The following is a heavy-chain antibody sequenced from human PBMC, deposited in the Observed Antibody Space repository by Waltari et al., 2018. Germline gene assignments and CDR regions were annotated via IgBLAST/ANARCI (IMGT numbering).Heavy chain of an antibody. Sequence: QVQLVQSGTEVGKPGASVKVSCEASGYIFTSYIMHWLRQAPGQRLEWMGWINAGNGNTKYSQKFQGRVTITRDTSASTAYMELSSLTSEDTAVYYCARASSIWAWGLFDNWGQGQWSPSLQ. CDR1: GYIFTSYI. CDR2: INAGNGNT. CDR3: ARASSIWAWGLFDN. D-gene: IGHD6-13*01. J-gene: IGHJ3*02. V-gene: IGHV1-3*01.